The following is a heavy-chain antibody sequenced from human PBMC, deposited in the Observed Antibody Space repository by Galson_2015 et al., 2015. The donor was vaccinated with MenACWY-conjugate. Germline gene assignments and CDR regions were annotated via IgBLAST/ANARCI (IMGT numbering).Heavy chain of an antibody. CDR1: GFTFGSYL. Sequence: SLRLSCATSGFTFGSYLMSWFRQAPGKGLEWVSAISGSGASTNYADSVKGRFTISRDDSKNTLYLQMNSLRADDTAVYFCAKREYSSGSYGMDVWGQGTTVTVSS. V-gene: IGHV3-23*01. D-gene: IGHD6-19*01. CDR3: AKREYSSGSYGMDV. CDR2: ISGSGAST. J-gene: IGHJ6*02.